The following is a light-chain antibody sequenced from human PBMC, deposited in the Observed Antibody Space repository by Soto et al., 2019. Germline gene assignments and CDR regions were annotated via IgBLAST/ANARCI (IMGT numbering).Light chain of an antibody. Sequence: EIVMTQSPASLSVSPGERATLSCRASQSISSNLAWYQQKLGQAPRLLIYRASTRATGIPARFSGSGSGTEFTLTISSLQSEDFALYYCHQYENWPQTFGQGTKVDIX. CDR2: RAS. J-gene: IGKJ1*01. CDR3: HQYENWPQT. V-gene: IGKV3-15*01. CDR1: QSISSN.